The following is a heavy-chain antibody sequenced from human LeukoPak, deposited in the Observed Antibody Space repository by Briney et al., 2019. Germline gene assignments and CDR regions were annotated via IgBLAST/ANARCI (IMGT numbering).Heavy chain of an antibody. CDR3: AKGYYGSGSYYDWFDP. Sequence: GGSLRLSCAASAFTFSSYGMSWVRQAPGKGLEWVSAISGSGGSTYYADSVKGRFTISRDNSKYTLYLQMNSLRAEDTAVYYCAKGYYGSGSYYDWFDPWGQGTLVTVSS. CDR1: AFTFSSYG. V-gene: IGHV3-23*01. CDR2: ISGSGGST. J-gene: IGHJ5*02. D-gene: IGHD3-10*01.